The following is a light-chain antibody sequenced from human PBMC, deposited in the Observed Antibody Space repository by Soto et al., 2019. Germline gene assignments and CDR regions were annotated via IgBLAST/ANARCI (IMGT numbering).Light chain of an antibody. CDR2: KAS. CDR1: QTISSW. CDR3: QHYNSYSEA. V-gene: IGKV1-5*03. J-gene: IGKJ1*01. Sequence: DIQMTQSPSTLSGSVGDRVTITCRASQTISSWLAWYQQKPGKAPKLLIYKASTLKSEAPPRFSGGGSGTEFTLTISSLQPAGFATYYCQHYNSYSEAFGQGTKVERK.